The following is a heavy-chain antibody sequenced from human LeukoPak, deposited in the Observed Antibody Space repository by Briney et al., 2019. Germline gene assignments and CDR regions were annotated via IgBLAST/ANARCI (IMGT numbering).Heavy chain of an antibody. J-gene: IGHJ4*02. CDR2: IWSDGNNK. V-gene: IGHV3-33*01. CDR3: AREIVVVPQYYFDY. D-gene: IGHD3-22*01. CDR1: GFIFSSYG. Sequence: PGGSLRLSRAASGFIFSSYGMHWVRQAPGKGLEWVAVIWSDGNNKYYADSVKGRFTISRDNSKNTLFMQMNSLRAEDTAVYYCAREIVVVPQYYFDYWGQGTLVTVSS.